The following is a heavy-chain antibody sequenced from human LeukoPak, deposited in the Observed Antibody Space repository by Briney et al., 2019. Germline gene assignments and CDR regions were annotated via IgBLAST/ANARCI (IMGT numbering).Heavy chain of an antibody. D-gene: IGHD3-3*01. Sequence: SVKVSCKASGGTFSSYAISWVRQAPGQGLEWMGGIIPIFGTANYAQKFQGRVTMTEDTSTDTAYMELSSLRSEDTAVYYCATDLRPTPLGPLKPHGGWSIWGQGTLVTVSS. J-gene: IGHJ4*02. CDR2: IIPIFGTA. CDR1: GGTFSSYA. V-gene: IGHV1-69*06. CDR3: ATDLRPTPLGPLKPHGGWSI.